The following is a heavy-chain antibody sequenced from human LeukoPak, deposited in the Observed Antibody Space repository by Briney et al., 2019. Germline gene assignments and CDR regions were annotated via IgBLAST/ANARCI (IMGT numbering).Heavy chain of an antibody. CDR1: GGSFSGYY. D-gene: IGHD4-11*01. Sequence: PSETLSLTCAVYGGSFSGYYWSWIRQPAGKGLEWIGRIYTSGSTNYNPSLKSRVTMSVDTSKNQFSLKLSSVTAADTAVYYCATLSNSGDYYYYMDVWGKGTTVTVSS. J-gene: IGHJ6*03. CDR2: IYTSGST. CDR3: ATLSNSGDYYYYMDV. V-gene: IGHV4-59*10.